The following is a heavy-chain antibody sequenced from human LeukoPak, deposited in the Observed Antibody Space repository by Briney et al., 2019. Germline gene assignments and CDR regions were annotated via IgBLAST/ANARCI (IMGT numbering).Heavy chain of an antibody. Sequence: PGGSLRLSCAASGFTFSSYGMHWVRQAPGKGLEWVAVILSDGSKEFYTDSVKGRFTISRDNSKNTLYLQMNSLRAEDTAVYYCTKDPNGDYVGAFDFWGQGTMVTVSS. D-gene: IGHD3-16*01. CDR2: ILSDGSKE. CDR1: GFTFSSYG. J-gene: IGHJ3*01. V-gene: IGHV3-33*06. CDR3: TKDPNGDYVGAFDF.